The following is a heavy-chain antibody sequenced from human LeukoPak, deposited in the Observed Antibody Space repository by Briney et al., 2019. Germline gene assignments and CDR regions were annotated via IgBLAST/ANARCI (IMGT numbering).Heavy chain of an antibody. V-gene: IGHV3-23*01. CDR1: GFTFSSYA. CDR3: AKDQVRGFGEFDY. J-gene: IGHJ4*02. CDR2: ISGSGGST. D-gene: IGHD3-10*01. Sequence: GGSLRLSRAASGFTFSSYAMSWVRQAPGKGLEWVSAISGSGGSTYYADSVKGRFTISRDNSKNTLYLQMNSLRAEDTAVYYCAKDQVRGFGEFDYWGRGTLVTVSS.